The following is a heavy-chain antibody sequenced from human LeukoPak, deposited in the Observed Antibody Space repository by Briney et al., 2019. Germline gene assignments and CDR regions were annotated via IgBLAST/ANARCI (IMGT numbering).Heavy chain of an antibody. Sequence: SETLSLTCAVSGGSISSGGYSWSWIRQPPGKGLEWIGYIYHSGSTYYNPSLKSRVTISVDRSKNQFSLKLSSVTAADTAVYYCARRSRGIGFDYWGQGTLVTVSS. CDR2: IYHSGST. D-gene: IGHD5-24*01. V-gene: IGHV4-30-2*01. CDR3: ARRSRGIGFDY. J-gene: IGHJ4*02. CDR1: GGSISSGGYS.